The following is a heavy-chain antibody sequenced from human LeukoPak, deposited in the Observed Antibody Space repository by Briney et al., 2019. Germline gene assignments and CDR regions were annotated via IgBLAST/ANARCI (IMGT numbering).Heavy chain of an antibody. CDR2: IWYDASNK. CDR3: ARDRLYHYDSGSPLTYDGFDI. V-gene: IGHV3-33*01. CDR1: GFTFRSYA. Sequence: QPGRSLRPSCAASGFTFRSYAMHWVRQAPGEGLEWVAVIWYDASNKYYEDSVKGRFTISRDNSKNTLYLQMNSLRAEDTAVYHCARDRLYHYDSGSPLTYDGFDIWGQGTMVTVSS. D-gene: IGHD3-10*01. J-gene: IGHJ3*02.